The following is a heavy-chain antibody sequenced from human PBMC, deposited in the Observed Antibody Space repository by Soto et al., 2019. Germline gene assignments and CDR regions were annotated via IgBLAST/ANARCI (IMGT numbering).Heavy chain of an antibody. CDR2: IYYSGST. V-gene: IGHV4-30-4*01. J-gene: IGHJ4*02. CDR3: ARIQLWLLTLDY. Sequence: SETLSLTCTVSGGSISSGDYYWSWIRQPPGKGLEWIGYIYYSGSTYYNPSLKSRVTISVDTSKNQFSLKLSSVTAADTAVYYCARIQLWLLTLDYWGQGTLVTVSS. D-gene: IGHD5-18*01. CDR1: GGSISSGDYY.